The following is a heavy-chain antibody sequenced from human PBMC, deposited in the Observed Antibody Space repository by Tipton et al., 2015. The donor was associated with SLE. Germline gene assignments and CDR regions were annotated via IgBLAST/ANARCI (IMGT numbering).Heavy chain of an antibody. J-gene: IGHJ4*02. CDR1: GITLSSYA. CDR2: ISDDGSNK. CDR3: AREGNWNGEFDY. D-gene: IGHD1-1*01. V-gene: IGHV3-30*04. Sequence: SLRLSCAASGITLSSYAMHWVRQAPGKGLEWVAVISDDGSNKYYADSVKGRFTISRDNSKNTLHLQMNSLRAEDTAVYYCAREGNWNGEFDYWGQGTLVTVSS.